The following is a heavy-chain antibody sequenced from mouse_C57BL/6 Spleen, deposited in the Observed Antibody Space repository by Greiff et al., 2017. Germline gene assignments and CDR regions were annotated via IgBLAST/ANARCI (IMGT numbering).Heavy chain of an antibody. Sequence: EVKLMESGGGLVKPGGSLKLSCAASGFTFSSYAMSWVRQTPEQRLEWVATISDGGSYTYYPDNVKGRFTIARDNAKNNLYLQMSHLKSEDPAMYYCARDGYGYYFDYWGQGTTLTVSS. J-gene: IGHJ2*01. V-gene: IGHV5-4*01. CDR3: ARDGYGYYFDY. CDR1: GFTFSSYA. D-gene: IGHD1-1*01. CDR2: ISDGGSYT.